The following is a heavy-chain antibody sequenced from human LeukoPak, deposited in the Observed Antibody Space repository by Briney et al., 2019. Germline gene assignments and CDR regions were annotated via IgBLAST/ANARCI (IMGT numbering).Heavy chain of an antibody. D-gene: IGHD3-10*01. CDR3: ARGSWRDNWFDP. CDR2: IYYSGST. Sequence: SETLSLTCTVSGDSISSSSYYWGWIRQPPGKGLEWIGSIYYSGSTYYNPSLKSRVTISVDTSKNQFSLKLSSVTAADTAVYYCARGSWRDNWFDPWGQGTLVTVSS. J-gene: IGHJ5*02. CDR1: GDSISSSSYY. V-gene: IGHV4-39*07.